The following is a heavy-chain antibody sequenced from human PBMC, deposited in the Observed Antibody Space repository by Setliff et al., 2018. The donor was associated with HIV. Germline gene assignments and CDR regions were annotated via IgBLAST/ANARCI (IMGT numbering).Heavy chain of an antibody. J-gene: IGHJ6*03. CDR3: ARGGKYSGDYLPRDYYMDV. CDR1: GYTFTNFY. V-gene: IGHV1-46*01. D-gene: IGHD1-26*01. Sequence: ASVKVSCKASGYTFTNFYIHWVRQAPGQGLEWLGMINPSGGSTTYAQKFQGRVTMTSDMSTSTVYMDLSSLGSEDTAMYYCARGGKYSGDYLPRDYYMDVWGKGTTVTVSS. CDR2: INPSGGST.